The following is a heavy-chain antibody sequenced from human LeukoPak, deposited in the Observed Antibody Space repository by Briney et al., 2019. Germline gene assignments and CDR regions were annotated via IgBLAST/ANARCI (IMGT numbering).Heavy chain of an antibody. J-gene: IGHJ3*02. Sequence: GGSLRLSCAASGFTFSDHYMDWVRQAPGKGLEWVGRIRNKADSYTTEYAASVKGRFTFSRDDSKNSLYLHMHSLKTEDTAVYYCARAYSNAFHIWGQGTMVTVSS. D-gene: IGHD2-15*01. V-gene: IGHV3-72*01. CDR2: IRNKADSYTT. CDR3: ARAYSNAFHI. CDR1: GFTFSDHY.